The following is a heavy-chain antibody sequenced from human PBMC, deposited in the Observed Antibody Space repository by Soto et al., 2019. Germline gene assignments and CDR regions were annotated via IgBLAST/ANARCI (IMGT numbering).Heavy chain of an antibody. J-gene: IGHJ6*02. CDR2: IYHSGTT. D-gene: IGHD2-21*02. V-gene: IGHV4-38-2*01. CDR3: ARGGSVVVVTAIPYYYYGMDV. Sequence: PSETLSLTCAVSSFSISSGYYWGWVRQPPGKGLEWIGSIYHSGTTNYSPSLKSRVTISIDTSKNQFSLTLRSVTAADAAVYYCARGGSVVVVTAIPYYYYGMDVWGQGTTVTVSS. CDR1: SFSISSGYY.